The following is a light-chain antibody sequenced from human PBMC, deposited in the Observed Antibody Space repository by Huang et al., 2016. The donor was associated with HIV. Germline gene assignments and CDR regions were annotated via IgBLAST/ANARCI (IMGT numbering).Light chain of an antibody. J-gene: IGKJ4*01. Sequence: EIVLTQSPVTRSWSPGDRATLSCRASQSIGTYLAWYQQKSGQAPRRLIYDVSNRAAGVPARFSASGSETDFTLTIASLDPDDFAIYHCQQRSKWPLTFGGGTKVEMK. CDR2: DVS. CDR1: QSIGTY. V-gene: IGKV3-11*01. CDR3: QQRSKWPLT.